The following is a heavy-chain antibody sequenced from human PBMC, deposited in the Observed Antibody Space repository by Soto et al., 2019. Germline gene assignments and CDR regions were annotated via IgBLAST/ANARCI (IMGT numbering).Heavy chain of an antibody. D-gene: IGHD6-6*01. J-gene: IGHJ6*02. CDR3: ARDLAARLRYCYYGMDV. V-gene: IGHV1-69*13. CDR2: IIPIFGTA. CDR1: GGTFSSYA. Sequence: SVKVSCKASGGTFSSYAISWVRQAPGQGLEWMGGIIPIFGTANYAQKFQGRVTITADESTSTAYMELSSLRSEDTAVYYCARDLAARLRYCYYGMDVWGQGTTVTVSS.